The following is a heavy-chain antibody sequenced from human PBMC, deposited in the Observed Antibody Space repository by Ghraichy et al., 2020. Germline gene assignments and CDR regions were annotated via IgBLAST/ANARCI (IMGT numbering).Heavy chain of an antibody. CDR3: AKGIDFRGVGATSRYFDL. CDR2: ISWNSGSI. CDR1: GFTFDDYA. V-gene: IGHV3-9*01. D-gene: IGHD1-26*01. Sequence: GGSLRLSCAASGFTFDDYAMHWVRQAPGKGLEWVSGISWNSGSIGYADSVKGRFTISRDNAKNSLYLQMNSLRAEDTALYYCAKGIDFRGVGATSRYFDLWGRGTLVTVSS. J-gene: IGHJ2*01.